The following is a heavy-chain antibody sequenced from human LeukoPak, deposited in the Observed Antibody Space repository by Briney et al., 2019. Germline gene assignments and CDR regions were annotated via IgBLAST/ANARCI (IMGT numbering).Heavy chain of an antibody. V-gene: IGHV4-4*07. D-gene: IGHD6-13*01. CDR1: GGSISSYY. J-gene: IGHJ4*02. CDR2: IYTSGST. CDR3: ARDGDSSSWYDY. Sequence: TSETLSLTCTVSGGSISSYYWSWIRQPAGKGLEWIGRIYTSGSTNYNPSLKSRVTMSVDTSKNQFSLKLSSMTAADTAVYYCARDGDSSSWYDYWGQGTLVTVSS.